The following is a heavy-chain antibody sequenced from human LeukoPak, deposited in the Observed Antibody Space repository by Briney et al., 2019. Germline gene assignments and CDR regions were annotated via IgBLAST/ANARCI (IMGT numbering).Heavy chain of an antibody. CDR1: GYTFTGYY. Sequence: ASVKVSCKASGYTFTGYYMHWVRQAPGQGLEWMGWINPNSGGTNYAQKFQGRVTMTRDTSISTAYMELSRLRSDDTAVYYCARDRAAAGIPSYNWFDPWGQGTLVTVSS. CDR2: INPNSGGT. CDR3: ARDRAAAGIPSYNWFDP. V-gene: IGHV1-2*02. J-gene: IGHJ5*02. D-gene: IGHD6-13*01.